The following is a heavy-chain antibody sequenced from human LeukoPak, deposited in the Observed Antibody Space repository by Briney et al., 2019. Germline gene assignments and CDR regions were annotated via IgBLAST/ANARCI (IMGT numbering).Heavy chain of an antibody. CDR3: ARGSARIAEDYFDY. V-gene: IGHV3-7*03. J-gene: IGHJ4*02. CDR2: IKQDESEK. CDR1: GFTLRNYW. D-gene: IGHD6-13*01. Sequence: PGGSLRLSRVFSGFTLRNYWMRWVRPAPGRGLEGVANIKQDESEKHYVDSVKGRFTISRDNAKNSLYLQMNSLRAEDTAVYYCARGSARIAEDYFDYWGQGNLVTVSS.